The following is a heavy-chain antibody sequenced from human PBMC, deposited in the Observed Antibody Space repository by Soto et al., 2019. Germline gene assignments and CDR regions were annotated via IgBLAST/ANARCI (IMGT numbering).Heavy chain of an antibody. D-gene: IGHD6-19*01. Sequence: EVQLVESGGGLVQPGGSLRLSCAASGFTFSSYWMSWVRQAPGKGLEWVANIKQDGSEKYYVDSVKGRFTISRDNAKNSLYLQMNSLRAEDTAVYYCARGHQYSSGWYVKPLDYWGQGTLVTVSS. V-gene: IGHV3-7*05. CDR3: ARGHQYSSGWYVKPLDY. CDR2: IKQDGSEK. CDR1: GFTFSSYW. J-gene: IGHJ4*02.